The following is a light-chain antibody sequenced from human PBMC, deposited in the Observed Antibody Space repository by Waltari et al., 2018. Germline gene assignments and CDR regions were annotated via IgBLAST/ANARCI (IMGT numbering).Light chain of an antibody. CDR2: DVN. V-gene: IGLV2-11*01. J-gene: IGLJ1*01. CDR1: SSNVGGYNS. Sequence: QSALAQPRSVSGSPGQSVTIPCTGSSSNVGGYNSVSWYQQYPGQAPKLMLYDVNKRPSGVPHRFSGSKSGDTASLTISGLQAEDEADYYCCSYAGSYTYVFGTGTKVTV. CDR3: CSYAGSYTYV.